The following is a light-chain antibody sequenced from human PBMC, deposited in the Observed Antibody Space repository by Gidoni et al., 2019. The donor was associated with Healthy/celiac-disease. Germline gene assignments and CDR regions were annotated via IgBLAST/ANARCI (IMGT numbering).Light chain of an antibody. CDR3: QQYGSSPRGIT. V-gene: IGKV3-20*01. CDR1: QSVSSSY. J-gene: IGKJ4*01. CDR2: SAS. Sequence: EIVLTQSPGTLSLSPGERATLSCRASQSVSSSYLAWYQHKPGQAPRLLIYSASSRATGIPDRFSGSGYGTDFTLTISRLEPEDFAVDYCQQYGSSPRGITFGGGTKMEIK.